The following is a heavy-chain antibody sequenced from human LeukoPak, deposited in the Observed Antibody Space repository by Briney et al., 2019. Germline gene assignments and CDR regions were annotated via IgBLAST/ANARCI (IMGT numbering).Heavy chain of an antibody. CDR2: IFYSGSA. D-gene: IGHD4-23*01. V-gene: IGHV4-39*07. CDR3: ARAYYGGNMWPYYYYMDV. J-gene: IGHJ6*03. CDR1: GGSIRSTSYY. Sequence: SETLSLTCTVSGGSIRSTSYYGGWIRQPPGKGLEWIGSIFYSGSAYYNPSLKSRVTISVDTSRNQFSLKLSSVTAADTAVYYCARAYYGGNMWPYYYYMDVWGKGTTVTVSS.